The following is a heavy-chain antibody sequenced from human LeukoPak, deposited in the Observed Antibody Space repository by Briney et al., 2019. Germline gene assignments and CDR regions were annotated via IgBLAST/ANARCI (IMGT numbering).Heavy chain of an antibody. D-gene: IGHD3-10*01. CDR1: GYTFTSYG. CDR2: ISAYNGNT. Sequence: ASVKVSCKASGYTFTSYGISWVRQAPGQGLEWMGWISAYNGNTNYAQKLQGRVTMTTDTSTSTAYMELRSLRSDDTAVYYCAGDRGNYYGSGSYYKIPEGAFDIWGQGTMVTVSS. CDR3: AGDRGNYYGSGSYYKIPEGAFDI. V-gene: IGHV1-18*01. J-gene: IGHJ3*02.